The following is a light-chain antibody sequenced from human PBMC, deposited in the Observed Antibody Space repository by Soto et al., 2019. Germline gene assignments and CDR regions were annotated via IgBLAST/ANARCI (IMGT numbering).Light chain of an antibody. CDR1: ENVRTF. V-gene: IGKV3D-15*01. J-gene: IGKJ4*01. CDR3: QQYNNWPRAT. CDR2: GAS. Sequence: EVVLTQSPATLSLSPWERATLSCRASENVRTFVDWYQQKPGQAPRLLIHGASNRATGIPDRFSGSGSGTEFTLTISSLQSEDFAAYYCQQYNNWPRATFGGGTKVDIK.